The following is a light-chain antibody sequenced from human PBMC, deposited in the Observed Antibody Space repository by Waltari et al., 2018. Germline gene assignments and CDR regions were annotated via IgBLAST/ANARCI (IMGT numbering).Light chain of an antibody. V-gene: IGKV3-20*01. Sequence: EIVFTQSPGTLSCPPGERAILSCSASQSVSSSYLAWHPHKPGQAPRLLIYGASNRDTGIPDRFSGSGSGTDFTLTISSLAPEDFAVYYCQHYGSSPQNTFGQGTMLEIK. J-gene: IGKJ2*01. CDR2: GAS. CDR1: QSVSSSY. CDR3: QHYGSSPQNT.